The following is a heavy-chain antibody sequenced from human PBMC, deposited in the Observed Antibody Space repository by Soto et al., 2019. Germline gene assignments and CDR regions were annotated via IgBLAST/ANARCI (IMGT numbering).Heavy chain of an antibody. CDR1: GFSFSIYG. D-gene: IGHD2-2*01. Sequence: QVQLVESGGGVVQPGRSLRLSCAASGFSFSIYGMHWVRQAPGKGLEWVAVISYDGSNKQYADSVKGRFTISRDNSKNTVYLQMNSLRTEDAAVYYCAKAVLDHCSSISCYDFDSWGQGTLVTVSS. V-gene: IGHV3-30*18. CDR3: AKAVLDHCSSISCYDFDS. J-gene: IGHJ4*02. CDR2: ISYDGSNK.